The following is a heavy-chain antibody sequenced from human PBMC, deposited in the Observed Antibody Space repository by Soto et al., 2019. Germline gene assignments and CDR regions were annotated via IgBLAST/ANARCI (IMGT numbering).Heavy chain of an antibody. CDR1: GFTFSGSA. CDR2: IRSKANSYAT. CDR3: TTLGDPASRTVDY. D-gene: IGHD1-1*01. V-gene: IGHV3-73*01. Sequence: GGSLRLSCAASGFTFSGSAMHWVRQASGKRLEWVGRIRSKANSYATAYAASVKGRFTISRDDSKNTAYLQMNSLKTEDTAVYYCTTLGDPASRTVDYWGQGTLVTVSS. J-gene: IGHJ4*02.